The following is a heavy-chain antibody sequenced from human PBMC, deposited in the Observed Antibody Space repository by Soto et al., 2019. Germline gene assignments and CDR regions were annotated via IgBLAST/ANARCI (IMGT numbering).Heavy chain of an antibody. D-gene: IGHD3-22*01. Sequence: GGSLRLSCAASGFTFSSYSMNWVRQAPGKGLEWVSSISSSSSYIYYADSVKGRFTISRDNAKNSLYLQMNSLRAEDTAVYYCARDFLYSMGRHYDSSGYYSFSWFDPWGQGTLVTVSS. CDR1: GFTFSSYS. J-gene: IGHJ5*02. CDR3: ARDFLYSMGRHYDSSGYYSFSWFDP. CDR2: ISSSSSYI. V-gene: IGHV3-21*01.